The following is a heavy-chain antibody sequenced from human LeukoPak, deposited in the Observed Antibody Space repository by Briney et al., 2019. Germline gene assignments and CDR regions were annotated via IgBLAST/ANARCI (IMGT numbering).Heavy chain of an antibody. J-gene: IGHJ4*02. D-gene: IGHD3-22*01. CDR2: IRFDGSKK. Sequence: GGSLRLSCAASGFTFSSYGMHWVRQAPGKGLEWVTFIRFDGSKKYYADSVKGRYTISRDNSKNTLYLQMNSLRAEDTAVYYCANLASPRGDYNSYWGQGTLVTVSS. CDR3: ANLASPRGDYNSY. CDR1: GFTFSSYG. V-gene: IGHV3-30*02.